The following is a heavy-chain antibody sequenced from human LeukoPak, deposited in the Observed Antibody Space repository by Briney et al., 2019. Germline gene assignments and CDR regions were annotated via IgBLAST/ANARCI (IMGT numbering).Heavy chain of an antibody. Sequence: PSETLSLTCTVSGGSISSYYWSWLRQPPGKGLEWIGYIYYSGSTNYNPSLKSRVTISVDTSKNQFPLKLSSVTAADTAVYYCARGLDYYYYYMDVWGKGTTVTVSS. J-gene: IGHJ6*03. CDR3: ARGLDYYYYYMDV. CDR2: IYYSGST. V-gene: IGHV4-59*01. D-gene: IGHD3-16*01. CDR1: GGSISSYY.